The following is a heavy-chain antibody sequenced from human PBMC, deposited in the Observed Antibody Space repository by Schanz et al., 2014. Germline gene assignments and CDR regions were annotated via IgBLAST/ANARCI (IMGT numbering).Heavy chain of an antibody. CDR2: ISDSGTYT. D-gene: IGHD6-19*01. Sequence: QVQVVQSGGGLVKPGGSLRLSCAASGFVFGDYSMTWIRQAPGKGLEWLSYISDSGTYTNYADSVKGRFTISRDNAKSSLYLQMSSLRVEVTAVECCAASSGWHPSTDDWGQGTLVTVSS. CDR3: AASSGWHPSTDD. V-gene: IGHV3-11*05. CDR1: GFVFGDYS. J-gene: IGHJ4*02.